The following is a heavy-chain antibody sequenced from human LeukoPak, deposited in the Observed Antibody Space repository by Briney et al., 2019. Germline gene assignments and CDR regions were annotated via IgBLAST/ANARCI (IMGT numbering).Heavy chain of an antibody. CDR1: GGSLSDYY. CDR3: ARGLIKDAFDI. Sequence: SETLSLTCAVYGGSLSDYYWSWIRQPPGKGLEWIGEINHRGSTNNNPSLKSRVTISVDTSKNQFSLKLSSVTAADTAVYYCARGLIKDAFDIWGQGTVVTVSS. J-gene: IGHJ3*02. D-gene: IGHD3-16*01. V-gene: IGHV4-34*01. CDR2: INHRGST.